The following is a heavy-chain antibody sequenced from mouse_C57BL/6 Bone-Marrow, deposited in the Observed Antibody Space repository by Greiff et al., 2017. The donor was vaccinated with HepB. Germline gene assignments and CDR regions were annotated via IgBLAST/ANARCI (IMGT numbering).Heavy chain of an antibody. Sequence: EVQLVESGGGLVKPGGSLKLSCAASGFTFSSYAMSWVRQTPEKRLEWVATISDGGSYTYYPDNVKGRFTISRDNAKNNLYLQMSHLKSEDTAMYYCARATRVTEAMDYWGQGTSVTVSS. CDR2: ISDGGSYT. V-gene: IGHV5-4*01. CDR3: ARATRVTEAMDY. D-gene: IGHD2-2*01. J-gene: IGHJ4*01. CDR1: GFTFSSYA.